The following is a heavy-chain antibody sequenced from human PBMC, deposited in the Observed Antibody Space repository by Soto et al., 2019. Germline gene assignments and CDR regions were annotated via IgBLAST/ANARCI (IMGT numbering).Heavy chain of an antibody. V-gene: IGHV2-5*02. J-gene: IGHJ4*02. Sequence: QITLNESGPTVVKPAETLTLTCTFSGFSLTTSGVGVGWIRQSPGKAPEWLALIYWADDKRYSASLKSRLTITKDTSKNQVVLTMASVDPADTATYYCAHRILRTVFGLVTTNAIYFDFWGQGTPVVVSS. D-gene: IGHD3-3*01. CDR2: IYWADDK. CDR3: AHRILRTVFGLVTTNAIYFDF. CDR1: GFSLTTSGVG.